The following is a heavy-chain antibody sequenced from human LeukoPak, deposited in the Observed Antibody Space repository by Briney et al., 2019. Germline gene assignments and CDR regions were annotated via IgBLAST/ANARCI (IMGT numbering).Heavy chain of an antibody. D-gene: IGHD5-18*01. CDR1: GGSFSGYY. CDR2: INHSGST. J-gene: IGHJ6*02. CDR3: ARGLEDTAPLPYYGMAV. V-gene: IGHV4-34*01. Sequence: SETLSLTCAVYGGSFSGYYWSWIRQPPGKGLEWIGEINHSGSTNYNPSLKSRVTISVDTSKNQFSLKLSSVTAADTAVYSCARGLEDTAPLPYYGMAVWGQGTTVTVSS.